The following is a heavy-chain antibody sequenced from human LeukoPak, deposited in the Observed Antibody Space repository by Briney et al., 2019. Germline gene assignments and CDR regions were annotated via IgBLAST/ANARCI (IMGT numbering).Heavy chain of an antibody. CDR2: IYRDGST. CDR3: ARTSPFDY. V-gene: IGHV3-66*01. CDR1: GFTVSNNY. Sequence: PWGSLTLSCAASGFTVSNNYISWVRQAPGKGLEWVSVIYRDGSTAYADSVKGRFTISRDNAKNTLYLQMNSLRAEDTAVYYCARTSPFDYWGQRTLVTVSS. J-gene: IGHJ4*02.